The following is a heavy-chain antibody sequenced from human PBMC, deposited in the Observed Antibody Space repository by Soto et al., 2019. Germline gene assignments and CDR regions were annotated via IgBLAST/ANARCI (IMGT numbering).Heavy chain of an antibody. CDR3: AKDLRDGYTAGAFDI. D-gene: IGHD5-12*01. CDR2: ISWNSGSI. Sequence: SLRLSCSASVFTFDDYAMHWFRQAPGKGLEWVSGISWNSGSIGYADSVKGRFTISRDNAKNSLYLQMNSLRAEDTALYYCAKDLRDGYTAGAFDIWGQGTMVTVSS. CDR1: VFTFDDYA. J-gene: IGHJ3*02. V-gene: IGHV3-9*01.